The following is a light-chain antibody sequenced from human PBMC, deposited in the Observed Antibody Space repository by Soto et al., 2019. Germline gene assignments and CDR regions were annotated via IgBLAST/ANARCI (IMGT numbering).Light chain of an antibody. J-gene: IGKJ5*01. V-gene: IGKV3-20*01. CDR1: QSVSSND. Sequence: EIVLTQSPGTLSLSPGERATLSCRASQSVSSNDLAWYQQIPGQAPRLLIYGASSRATAIPDRFSGSGSGTDFTLTISRLEPEDFAVYYCQQYHNTPITFGQGTRLESK. CDR3: QQYHNTPIT. CDR2: GAS.